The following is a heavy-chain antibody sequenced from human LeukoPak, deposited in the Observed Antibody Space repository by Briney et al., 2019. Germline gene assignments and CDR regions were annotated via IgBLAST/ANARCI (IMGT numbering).Heavy chain of an antibody. Sequence: GASVKVSCKASGGTFSSYAISWVRQAPGQGLEWMGRIIPIFGIANYAQKFQGRVTITADKSTSTAYMELSSLRSEDTAVYYCATHCYDSSGYYYPWDYWGQGTLVTVSS. J-gene: IGHJ4*02. CDR2: IIPIFGIA. D-gene: IGHD3-22*01. CDR3: ATHCYDSSGYYYPWDY. CDR1: GGTFSSYA. V-gene: IGHV1-69*04.